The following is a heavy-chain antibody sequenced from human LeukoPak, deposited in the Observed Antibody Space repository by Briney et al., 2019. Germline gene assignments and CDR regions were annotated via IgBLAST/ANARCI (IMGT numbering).Heavy chain of an antibody. D-gene: IGHD3-22*01. CDR1: GFTFSNYA. V-gene: IGHV3-21*01. Sequence: GGSLRLSCSVSGFTFSNYAMHWVRQAPGKGLEWVSSISVRSNYRYYADSVRGRFTISRDDARDSLFLQMNSLRAEDTAVYFCVRLRRNNDRSGYYYYYDYWGQGTLVTVSS. J-gene: IGHJ4*02. CDR2: ISVRSNYR. CDR3: VRLRRNNDRSGYYYYYDY.